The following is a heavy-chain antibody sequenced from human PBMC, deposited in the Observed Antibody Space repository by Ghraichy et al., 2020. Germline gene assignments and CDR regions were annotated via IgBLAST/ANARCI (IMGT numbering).Heavy chain of an antibody. CDR1: GGSISSSSYY. Sequence: SETLSLTCTVSGGSISSSSYYWGWIRQPPGKGLEWIGSIYHSGSTYYNPSLKSRVTISVDTSKNQFSVKLISVTAADTAVYYCASQGDIVVVSVVIVNWFDPWGQGTLVTVCS. CDR3: ASQGDIVVVSVVIVNWFDP. J-gene: IGHJ5*02. V-gene: IGHV4-39*01. CDR2: IYHSGST. D-gene: IGHD2-2*02.